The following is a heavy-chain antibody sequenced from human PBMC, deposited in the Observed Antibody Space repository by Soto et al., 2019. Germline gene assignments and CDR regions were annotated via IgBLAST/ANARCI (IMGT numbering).Heavy chain of an antibody. V-gene: IGHV1-8*01. Sequence: ASVKVSCKASGYTFTSYDIDWVRQATGQGLEWMGWMNPNSGNTGYAQKFQGRVTMTRNTSISTAYMELSSLRSEDTAVYYCAREVLDTTIFGVVIIRDYGMDVWGQGTTVTVSS. J-gene: IGHJ6*02. D-gene: IGHD3-3*01. CDR2: MNPNSGNT. CDR3: AREVLDTTIFGVVIIRDYGMDV. CDR1: GYTFTSYD.